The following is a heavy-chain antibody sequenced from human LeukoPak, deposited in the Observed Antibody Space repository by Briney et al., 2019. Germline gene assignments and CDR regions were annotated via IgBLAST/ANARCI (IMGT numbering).Heavy chain of an antibody. CDR3: AKDTASSWWYFDL. CDR2: ISGSGAST. Sequence: PGGSLRLSCAASGFTFSSYGMSWVRQAPGKGLEWVSAISGSGASTYYADSVKGRFTMSRDNSKNTLYLQMNSLRAEDTAVYYCAKDTASSWWYFDLWGRGTLVTVSS. CDR1: GFTFSSYG. D-gene: IGHD5-18*01. V-gene: IGHV3-23*01. J-gene: IGHJ2*01.